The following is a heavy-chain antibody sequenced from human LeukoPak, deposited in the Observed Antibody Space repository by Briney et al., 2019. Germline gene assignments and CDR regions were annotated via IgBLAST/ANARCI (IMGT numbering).Heavy chain of an antibody. V-gene: IGHV3-33*01. CDR1: GFTFSSYG. Sequence: GRSLRLSCAASGFTFSSYGMHWVRQAPGKGLEWVAVIWYDGSNKYYADSVKGRFTISRDNSKNTLYLQMNSLRAEDTAVYYCAIDRTSGYDWDDAFDIWGQGTMVTVSS. CDR3: AIDRTSGYDWDDAFDI. D-gene: IGHD5-12*01. CDR2: IWYDGSNK. J-gene: IGHJ3*02.